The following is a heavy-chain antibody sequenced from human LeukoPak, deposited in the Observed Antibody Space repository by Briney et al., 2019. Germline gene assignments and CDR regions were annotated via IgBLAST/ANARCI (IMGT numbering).Heavy chain of an antibody. D-gene: IGHD3-10*01. J-gene: IGHJ4*02. CDR1: GFTFSSYA. CDR3: ARDGYYYGSGSFDY. CDR2: ISYDGSNK. V-gene: IGHV3-30-3*01. Sequence: GGSLRLSCAASGFTFSSYAMHWVRQAPGEGLEWVAVISYDGSNKYYADSVKGRFTISRDNSKNTLYLQMNSLRAEDTAVYYCARDGYYYGSGSFDYWGQGTLVTVSS.